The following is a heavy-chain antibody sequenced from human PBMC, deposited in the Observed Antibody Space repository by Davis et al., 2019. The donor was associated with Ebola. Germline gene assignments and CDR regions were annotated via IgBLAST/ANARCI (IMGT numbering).Heavy chain of an antibody. Sequence: PGGSLRLSCAASGFTFSSYSMNWVRQAPGKGLEWVSVIYSGGSTYYADSVKGRFTISRHNSKNTLYLQMNSLRAEDTAVYYCARHHPDYSGSYWDYYYYMDVWGKGTTVTVSS. J-gene: IGHJ6*03. CDR1: GFTFSSYS. V-gene: IGHV3-53*04. CDR2: IYSGGST. CDR3: ARHHPDYSGSYWDYYYYMDV. D-gene: IGHD1-26*01.